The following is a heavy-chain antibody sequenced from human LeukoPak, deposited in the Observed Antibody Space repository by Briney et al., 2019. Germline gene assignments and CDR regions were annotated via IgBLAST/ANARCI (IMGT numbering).Heavy chain of an antibody. J-gene: IGHJ4*02. Sequence: PSGTLSLTCAVSGGSISSSNWWSWVRQSPGKGLKWIGEIYRSGSTNYNPSLRSRVTISLDKSKNQFSLKVNSVTAADTAVYYCARASHDYGDYSYFDYWGQGTLVTVSS. V-gene: IGHV4-4*02. CDR1: GGSISSSNW. CDR2: IYRSGST. D-gene: IGHD4-17*01. CDR3: ARASHDYGDYSYFDY.